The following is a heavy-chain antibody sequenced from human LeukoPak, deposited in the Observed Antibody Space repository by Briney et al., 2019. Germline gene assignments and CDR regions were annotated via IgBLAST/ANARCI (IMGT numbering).Heavy chain of an antibody. J-gene: IGHJ6*03. Sequence: ASVKVSCKASGGTFSSYAISWVRQAPGQGLEWMGGIIPIFGIANYAQKFQGRVTITADESTSTAYMELSSLRSEDTAVYYCARNYDILTGYRGYYYMDVWGKGTTVTVSS. CDR3: ARNYDILTGYRGYYYMDV. CDR2: IIPIFGIA. D-gene: IGHD3-9*01. V-gene: IGHV1-69*13. CDR1: GGTFSSYA.